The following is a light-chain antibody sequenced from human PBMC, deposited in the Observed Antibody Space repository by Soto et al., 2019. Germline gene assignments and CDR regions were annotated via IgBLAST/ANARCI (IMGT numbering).Light chain of an antibody. CDR3: CSYTANLAV. Sequence: QSVLTQPRSVSGSPGQSVAISCTGTSSNVGVYSIVSWYQQHPGKAPKLILYDVTKRPSGVPDRFSGSKSGDTASLTISGLQAEDEADYFCCSYTANLAVFGGGTKLTVL. CDR1: SSNVGVYSI. V-gene: IGLV2-11*01. J-gene: IGLJ2*01. CDR2: DVT.